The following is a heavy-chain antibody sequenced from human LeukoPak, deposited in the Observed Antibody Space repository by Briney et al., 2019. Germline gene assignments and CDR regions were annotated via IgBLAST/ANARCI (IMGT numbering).Heavy chain of an antibody. Sequence: GGSLRLSCAASGFSFSSYWMHWVRQAPGKGLVWVSRIKSDGKTDYADSVKGRFTISRDNAKNTVSLQMNSLRAEDTGVYYCARAPSEIGGYYPEYFRHWGQGTLVTVSS. CDR2: IKSDGKT. D-gene: IGHD3-22*01. CDR3: ARAPSEIGGYYPEYFRH. V-gene: IGHV3-74*01. CDR1: GFSFSSYW. J-gene: IGHJ1*01.